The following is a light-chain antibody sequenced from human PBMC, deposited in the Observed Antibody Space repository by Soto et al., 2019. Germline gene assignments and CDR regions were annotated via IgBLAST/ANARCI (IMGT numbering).Light chain of an antibody. CDR1: SGSVSTNYY. CDR2: STN. V-gene: IGLV8-61*01. J-gene: IGLJ7*01. CDR3: VLYMGSGLNV. Sequence: QTVVTQEPSLSASPGGTVTFTCGLTSGSVSTNYYPSWYQQTPGQAPRTLMYSTNTRSSGVPDRFSGSILGNKAALTITGAQADDESDYYCVLYMGSGLNVFGGGTQLTVL.